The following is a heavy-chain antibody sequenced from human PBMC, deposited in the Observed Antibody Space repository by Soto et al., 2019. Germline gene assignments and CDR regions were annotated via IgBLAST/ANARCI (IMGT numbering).Heavy chain of an antibody. D-gene: IGHD3-9*01. CDR3: AKWIRGYYDILTGYRRGPPPDYYGMDV. CDR1: GFTFSSDA. V-gene: IGHV3-23*01. J-gene: IGHJ6*02. CDR2: ISGSGGST. Sequence: GGSLRLSCAASGFTFSSDAMSWVRQAPGKGLEWVSAISGSGGSTYYADSVKGRFTISRDNSKNTLYLQMNSLRAEDTGVYYCAKWIRGYYDILTGYRRGPPPDYYGMDVWGQGTTVPVSS.